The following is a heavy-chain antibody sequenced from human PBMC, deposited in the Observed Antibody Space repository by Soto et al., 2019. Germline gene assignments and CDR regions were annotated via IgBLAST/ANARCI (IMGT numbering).Heavy chain of an antibody. Sequence: GGSMRLSCAGSGCTLSDHYIDWVRQAPGKGLGWVGRSRNRGNNYVTEYAASGKGRFTISRDDSKNSVHLQMKSLKTEDTVRYHCVTYFGYISGFWGQGTLVTVSS. V-gene: IGHV3-72*01. CDR2: SRNRGNNYVT. J-gene: IGHJ4*02. CDR1: GCTLSDHY. CDR3: VTYFGYISGF. D-gene: IGHD5-18*01.